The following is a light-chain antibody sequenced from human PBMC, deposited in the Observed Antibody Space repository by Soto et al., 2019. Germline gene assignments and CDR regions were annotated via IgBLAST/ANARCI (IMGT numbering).Light chain of an antibody. Sequence: QSALTQPAAVSGSPGQSITISCAGTNSDIGDYDDVSWYQHHPGKAPRLLIYEVSSRPSGVANRFSASKAGNTASLTISGLAEEDEADYYCTSYTNINYVIFGGGTKLTVL. CDR2: EVS. CDR1: NSDIGDYDD. J-gene: IGLJ2*01. V-gene: IGLV2-14*01. CDR3: TSYTNINYVI.